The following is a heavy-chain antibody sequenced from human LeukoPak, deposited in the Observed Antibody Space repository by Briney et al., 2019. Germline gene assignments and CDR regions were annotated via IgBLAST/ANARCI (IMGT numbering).Heavy chain of an antibody. CDR3: AKQSSSGSYCEY. CDR1: GFTFRTYA. CDR2: ISGSGGST. V-gene: IGHV3-23*01. D-gene: IGHD1-26*01. Sequence: GGSLRLSCAASGFTFRTYAVNWVRQAPGKGLEWVSGISGSGGSTYYADSVKGRFTISRDNSKNTLYLQMNSLRAEDTAVYYCAKQSSSGSYCEYWGQGTLVTVSA. J-gene: IGHJ4*02.